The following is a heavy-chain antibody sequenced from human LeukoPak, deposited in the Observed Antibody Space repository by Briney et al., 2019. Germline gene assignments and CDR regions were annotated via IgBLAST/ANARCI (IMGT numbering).Heavy chain of an antibody. Sequence: ESLKISCKGSGYSFTTYWIGWVRQMPGKGLEWMGIIYPADSESRYSPSLQGQVTISVDRSISTAYLQWSSLEASDTAMYYCARHRIPGSHDAFDIWGQGTMVTVSS. V-gene: IGHV5-51*01. CDR3: ARHRIPGSHDAFDI. J-gene: IGHJ3*02. CDR1: GYSFTTYW. CDR2: IYPADSES. D-gene: IGHD2-15*01.